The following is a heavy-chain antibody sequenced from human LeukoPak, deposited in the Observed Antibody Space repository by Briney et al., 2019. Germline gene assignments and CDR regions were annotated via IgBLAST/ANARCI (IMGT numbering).Heavy chain of an antibody. Sequence: GGSLRLSCTVSGFTVSSNSMSWVRQAPGKGLEWVSTISGGGDATYYADSVKGRFTISRDNSKNTLYLQMNSLRVEDTAVYYCARALHLELHSYFDSWGQGTLVTVSS. CDR3: ARALHLELHSYFDS. D-gene: IGHD1-1*01. J-gene: IGHJ4*02. CDR1: GFTVSSNS. V-gene: IGHV3-23*01. CDR2: ISGGGDAT.